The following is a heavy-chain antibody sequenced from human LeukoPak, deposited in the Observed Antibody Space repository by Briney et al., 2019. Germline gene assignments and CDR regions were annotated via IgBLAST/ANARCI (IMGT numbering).Heavy chain of an antibody. D-gene: IGHD4-23*01. Sequence: ASVKVSCKASGYTFTGYYMHWVRQAPGQGLEWMGWINPNSGGTNYAQKFQGRDTMTRDTSISTAYMELSRLRSDDTAVYYCARGGGNPLGYYGMDVWGQGTTVTVSS. CDR1: GYTFTGYY. V-gene: IGHV1-2*02. CDR2: INPNSGGT. J-gene: IGHJ6*02. CDR3: ARGGGNPLGYYGMDV.